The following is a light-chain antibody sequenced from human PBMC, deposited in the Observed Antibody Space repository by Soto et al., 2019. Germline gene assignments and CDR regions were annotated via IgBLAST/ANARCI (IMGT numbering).Light chain of an antibody. Sequence: QSVLTQPASVSGSPGQSITLSCSGGSSDVGTYNDVSWYQQHPGTAPKLIIYKVSNRPLGVSNRFSGSKSGNTASLTISGLQPEDESDYYCRAYAADSSYVLGNGTKVTVL. CDR1: SSDVGTYND. J-gene: IGLJ1*01. V-gene: IGLV2-14*01. CDR3: RAYAADSSYV. CDR2: KVS.